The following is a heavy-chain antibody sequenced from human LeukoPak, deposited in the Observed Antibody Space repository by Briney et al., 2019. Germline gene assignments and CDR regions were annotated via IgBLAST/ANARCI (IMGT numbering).Heavy chain of an antibody. CDR2: INPSGGNT. CDR3: ARDLPYDYVWGSYRYGMDV. D-gene: IGHD3-16*02. CDR1: GYTFTNFY. J-gene: IGHJ6*02. Sequence: ASVKVSCKASGYTFTNFYMHWVRQAPGQGLEWMGIINPSGGNTDYAQRFQGRVTMTRDTSTRTVYMELSSLRSEDAAVYYCARDLPYDYVWGSYRYGMDVWGQGTTVTVSS. V-gene: IGHV1-46*01.